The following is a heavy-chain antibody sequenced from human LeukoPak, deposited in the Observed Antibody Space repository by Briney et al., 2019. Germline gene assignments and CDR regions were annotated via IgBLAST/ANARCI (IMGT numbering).Heavy chain of an antibody. CDR3: ASRPRADIGPLDF. CDR1: GFTFSDYA. J-gene: IGHJ4*02. V-gene: IGHV3-23*01. CDR2: ISGSGSRT. Sequence: GGSLRLSCAASGFTFSDYAMTWVRQAPGKGLEWVSSISGSGSRTYYTESAKGRFTISRDNSKNTLYLQMSSLRADETAIYYCASRPRADIGPLDFWGQGTLVTVSS. D-gene: IGHD1-14*01.